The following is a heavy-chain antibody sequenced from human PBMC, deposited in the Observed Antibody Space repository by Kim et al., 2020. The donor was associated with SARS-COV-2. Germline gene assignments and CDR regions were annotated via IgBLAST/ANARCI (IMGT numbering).Heavy chain of an antibody. Sequence: GNTNYNPSLKSRVTISVDTSKNQFSLKLNSVTAADTAVYYCAGRGNWFDPWGQGTLVTVSS. D-gene: IGHD6-13*01. V-gene: IGHV4-59*08. CDR3: AGRGNWFDP. J-gene: IGHJ5*02. CDR2: GNT.